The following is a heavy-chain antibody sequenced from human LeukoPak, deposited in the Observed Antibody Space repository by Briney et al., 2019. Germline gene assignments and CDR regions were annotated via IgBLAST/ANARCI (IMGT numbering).Heavy chain of an antibody. J-gene: IGHJ5*02. D-gene: IGHD4-17*01. V-gene: IGHV3-30*02. Sequence: GGSLRLSCAASGFVFSKNGMHWVRQAPGKGLEWVAFIRHDETEKYYADSVKGRFTISRDNSKNTLSLQMTSLRFDDTALYYCAKFSYGDYVAWGPGTLVTVSP. CDR1: GFVFSKNG. CDR3: AKFSYGDYVA. CDR2: IRHDETEK.